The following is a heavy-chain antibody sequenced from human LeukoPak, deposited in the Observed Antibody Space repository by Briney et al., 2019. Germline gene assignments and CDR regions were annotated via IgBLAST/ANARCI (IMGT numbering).Heavy chain of an antibody. CDR2: ISSSSSYI. CDR3: AELGITMIGGV. Sequence: GGSLRLSCAASGFTFSSYGMNWVRQAPGKGLEWVSFISSSSSYIYYADSVKGRFTISRDNAKNSLYLQMNSLRAEDTAVYYCAELGITMIGGVWGKGTTVTISS. CDR1: GFTFSSYG. D-gene: IGHD3-10*02. V-gene: IGHV3-21*01. J-gene: IGHJ6*04.